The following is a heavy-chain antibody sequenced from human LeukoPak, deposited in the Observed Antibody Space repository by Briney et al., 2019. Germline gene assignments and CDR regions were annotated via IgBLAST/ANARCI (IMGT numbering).Heavy chain of an antibody. Sequence: PGGSLRLSCAASGFTFSNYVMNWVRPAPGKGLEWVSTIDANAVGTYYADSVKGRFTISRDNSKNTLYMQMSSLRAEDTAVYYCAKRVQYDDSHYCIFDYWGQGTLVTVSS. CDR3: AKRVQYDDSHYCIFDY. CDR2: IDANAVGT. CDR1: GFTFSNYV. V-gene: IGHV3-23*01. J-gene: IGHJ4*02. D-gene: IGHD3-22*01.